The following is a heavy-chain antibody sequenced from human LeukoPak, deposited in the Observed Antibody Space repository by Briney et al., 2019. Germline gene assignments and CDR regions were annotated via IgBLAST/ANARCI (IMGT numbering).Heavy chain of an antibody. J-gene: IGHJ3*02. Sequence: SQTLSLTCAISGDSVSSNSAAWNWIRQSPSRGLEWLRRTYYRSKWYNDYAVSLKSRITINPDTSKNQLSLQLNSVTPEDTAVYYCARAMVISGAFDIWGQGTMVTVSS. CDR2: TYYRSKWYN. D-gene: IGHD5-18*01. V-gene: IGHV6-1*01. CDR3: ARAMVISGAFDI. CDR1: GDSVSSNSAA.